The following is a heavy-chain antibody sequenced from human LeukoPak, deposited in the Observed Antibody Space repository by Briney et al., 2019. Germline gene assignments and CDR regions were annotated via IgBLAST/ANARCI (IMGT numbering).Heavy chain of an antibody. CDR2: IYYSGNP. Sequence: SETLSLTCTVSGGSISSGDFYWSWIRQPPGKGLEWIGYIYYSGNPYYNPSLKSRVTISVHTSKNQFSLKLSSVTAADTALYYCARDRANYADYRHAFDIWGQGTMVTVSS. D-gene: IGHD4-17*01. J-gene: IGHJ3*02. CDR3: ARDRANYADYRHAFDI. CDR1: GGSISSGDFY. V-gene: IGHV4-30-4*01.